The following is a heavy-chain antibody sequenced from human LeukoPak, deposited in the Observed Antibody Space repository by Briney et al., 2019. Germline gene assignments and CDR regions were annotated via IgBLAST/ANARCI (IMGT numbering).Heavy chain of an antibody. V-gene: IGHV4-39*07. D-gene: IGHD4-17*01. CDR2: IYYSGST. CDR1: GGSISNSFYY. CDR3: ASNNGDYDYFDY. Sequence: SETLSLTCTVSGGSISNSFYYWGWIRQPPGKGLEWIGSIYYSGSTYYNPSLKSRVTISVDTSKNQFSLKLSSVTAADTAVYYCASNNGDYDYFDYWGQGTLVTVSS. J-gene: IGHJ4*02.